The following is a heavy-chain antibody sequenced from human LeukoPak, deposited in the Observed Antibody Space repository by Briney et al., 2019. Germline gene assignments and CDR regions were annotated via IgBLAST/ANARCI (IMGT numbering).Heavy chain of an antibody. Sequence: GESLKISCQGSGYSFTSYWIGWVRQMPGKGLEWMGIIYPGDSDTRYSPSFQGQVTISADKSISTAYLQWSSLKASDTAMYYCARQRGSWYREYYYGMDVWGQGTTVTVSS. D-gene: IGHD6-13*01. J-gene: IGHJ6*02. CDR3: ARQRGSWYREYYYGMDV. V-gene: IGHV5-51*01. CDR1: GYSFTSYW. CDR2: IYPGDSDT.